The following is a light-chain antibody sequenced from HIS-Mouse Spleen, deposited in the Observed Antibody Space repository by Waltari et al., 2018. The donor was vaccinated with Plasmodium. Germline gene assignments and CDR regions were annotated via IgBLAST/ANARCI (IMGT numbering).Light chain of an antibody. V-gene: IGLV2-23*03. CDR2: EGS. Sequence: QSALTQPASVSGSPGQSITIPCPGTSSDVGRYHLLSWYQQHPGKAPKLMIYEGSKRPSGVSNRFSGSKSGNTASLTISGLQAEDEADYYCCSYAGSSTFVVFGGGTKLTVL. CDR1: SSDVGRYHL. CDR3: CSYAGSSTFVV. J-gene: IGLJ2*01.